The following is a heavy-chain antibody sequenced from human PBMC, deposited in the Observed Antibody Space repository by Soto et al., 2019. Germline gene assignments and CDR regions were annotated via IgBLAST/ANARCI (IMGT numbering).Heavy chain of an antibody. D-gene: IGHD6-13*01. CDR3: ARGIYRSSRWYLTWFDP. J-gene: IGHJ5*02. Sequence: QVQLQQWGAGLLKPSETLSLTCAVYGGSFSGYYWSWIRQPPGKGLEWIGEINHSGSTNYNPSLKSRVTISVDTSKNQFSLKLSSVTAADTAVYYCARGIYRSSRWYLTWFDPWGQGTLVTVSS. CDR2: INHSGST. CDR1: GGSFSGYY. V-gene: IGHV4-34*01.